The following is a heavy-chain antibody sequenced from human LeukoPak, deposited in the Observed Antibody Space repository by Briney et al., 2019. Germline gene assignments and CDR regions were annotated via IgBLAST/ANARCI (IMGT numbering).Heavy chain of an antibody. J-gene: IGHJ4*02. Sequence: GGSLRLSCAASGFTFSSYWMSWVRQAPGKGLEWVANIKQDGSEKYYVDSVKGRFSISRDNSKNTLYLQMDSLRGEDTAVYYCAKDFRIGYSAHFDYWGRGALVTVSS. V-gene: IGHV3-7*03. D-gene: IGHD2-21*01. CDR1: GFTFSSYW. CDR2: IKQDGSEK. CDR3: AKDFRIGYSAHFDY.